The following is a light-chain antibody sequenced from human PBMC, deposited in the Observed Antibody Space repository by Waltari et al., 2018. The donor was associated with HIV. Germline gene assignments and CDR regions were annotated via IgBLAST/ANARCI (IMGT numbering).Light chain of an antibody. J-gene: IGKJ2*01. V-gene: IGKV4-1*01. Sequence: DIVMTQSPDSLAVYLGERATITCKSSQSVLYRSNNKNYLAWYQQKPGQSPKLLIYCASTRESGVPARFTGSGSGTDFTLTISSLQAEDVAVYYCQQYDNTPVAFGQGTKLEIK. CDR2: CAS. CDR1: QSVLYRSNNKNY. CDR3: QQYDNTPVA.